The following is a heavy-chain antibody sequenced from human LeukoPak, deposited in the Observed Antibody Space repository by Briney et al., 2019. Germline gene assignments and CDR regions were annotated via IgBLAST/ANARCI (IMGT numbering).Heavy chain of an antibody. CDR3: AREGYGWGSHDY. Sequence: PGESLRLSCAASGFTFSSYWMTWVRQAPGKGLEWVANIKQDGSQKYYVDSVKGRFTVSRDNAKKSLYLQMNSLRAEDTALYYCAREGYGWGSHDYWGQGTLVTVSS. V-gene: IGHV3-7*04. J-gene: IGHJ4*02. CDR2: IKQDGSQK. CDR1: GFTFSSYW. D-gene: IGHD3-10*01.